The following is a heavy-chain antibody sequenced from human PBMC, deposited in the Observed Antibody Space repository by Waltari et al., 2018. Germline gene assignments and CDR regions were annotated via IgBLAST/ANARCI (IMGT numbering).Heavy chain of an antibody. D-gene: IGHD5-12*01. CDR1: GFTFSSYA. Sequence: QVQLVESGGGVVQPGRSLRHSCAASGFTFSSYAMHWVRQAPGKGLEWVAVISYDGSNKYYADSVKGRFTISRDNSKNTLYLQMNSLRAEDTAVYYCARDEPQEATLFDYWGQGTLVTVSS. CDR2: ISYDGSNK. V-gene: IGHV3-30-3*01. J-gene: IGHJ4*02. CDR3: ARDEPQEATLFDY.